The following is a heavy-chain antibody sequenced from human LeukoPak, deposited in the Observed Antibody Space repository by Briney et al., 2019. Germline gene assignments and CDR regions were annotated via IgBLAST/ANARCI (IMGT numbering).Heavy chain of an antibody. CDR1: GFTVSSNY. CDR3: AKANYDFWSGLFGY. V-gene: IGHV3-53*01. D-gene: IGHD3-3*01. Sequence: GGSLRLSCAASGFTVSSNYMSWVRQAPGKGLEWVSVIYSGGSTYYADSVKGRFTISRDNSKNTLYLQMNSLRAEDTAVYYCAKANYDFWSGLFGYWGQGTLVTVSS. CDR2: IYSGGST. J-gene: IGHJ4*02.